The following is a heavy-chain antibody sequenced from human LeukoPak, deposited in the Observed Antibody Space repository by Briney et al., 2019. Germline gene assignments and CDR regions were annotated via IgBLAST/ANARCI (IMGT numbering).Heavy chain of an antibody. CDR1: GFAFNIYA. Sequence: GGSLRLSCAASGFAFNIYAMTWVRQAPGKGLEWVSTISGDSATPYFANSVKGRFTISRDNSKNTLYLQMNSLRVEDTAVYYCAKVGSSTWYMYYFDYWGQGALVTVSS. CDR3: AKVGSSTWYMYYFDY. D-gene: IGHD6-13*01. J-gene: IGHJ4*02. CDR2: ISGDSATP. V-gene: IGHV3-23*01.